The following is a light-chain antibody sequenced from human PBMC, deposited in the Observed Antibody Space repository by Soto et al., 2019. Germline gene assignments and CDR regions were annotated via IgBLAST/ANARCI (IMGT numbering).Light chain of an antibody. Sequence: EIVLTQSPGSLSLSPGQRATLSCRASQSVDTTFFAWYQKKPGQAPRLLIYGASKRATGIPDRFSGSGSGPDFTLIISRLETEDFAVYYCQQYMSSVTFGQGTKVEIK. CDR2: GAS. V-gene: IGKV3-20*01. CDR1: QSVDTTF. CDR3: QQYMSSVT. J-gene: IGKJ1*01.